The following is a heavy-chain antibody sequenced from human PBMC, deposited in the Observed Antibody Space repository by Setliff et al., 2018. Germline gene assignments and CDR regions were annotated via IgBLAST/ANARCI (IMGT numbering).Heavy chain of an antibody. CDR2: IGESGNNI. CDR3: ARDGNNWNDLDY. CDR1: GFTFSGDY. Sequence: GGSLRLSCAASGFTFSGDYRQWVRQAPGKGLEWVSYIGESGNNIHDADSVKGRFTFSRDNAKNSLCLQMNSLIVEDTALYYCARDGNNWNDLDYGGHGTLVTVSS. D-gene: IGHD1-20*01. J-gene: IGHJ4*01. V-gene: IGHV3-11*04.